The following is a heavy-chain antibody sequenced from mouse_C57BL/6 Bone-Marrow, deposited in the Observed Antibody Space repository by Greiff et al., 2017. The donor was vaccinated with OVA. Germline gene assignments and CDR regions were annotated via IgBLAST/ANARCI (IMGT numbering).Heavy chain of an antibody. D-gene: IGHD1-1*01. CDR1: GYTFTSYW. CDR3: ARRYGPSFDY. J-gene: IGHJ2*01. V-gene: IGHV1-69*01. CDR2: IDPSDSYT. Sequence: QVQLQQSGAELVMPGASVKLSCKASGYTFTSYWMHWVKQRPGQGLEWIGEIDPSDSYTNYNQKFKGKSTLTVDKSSSTAYMQLSSLTSEDSAVYYCARRYGPSFDYWGQGTTLTVSS.